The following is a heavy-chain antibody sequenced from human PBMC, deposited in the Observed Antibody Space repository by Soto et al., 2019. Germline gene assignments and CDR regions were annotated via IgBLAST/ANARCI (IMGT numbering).Heavy chain of an antibody. Sequence: QVQLVQSGAEVKKPGASVKVSCKASGYTFISYDINWVRQATGQGLEWMGWMNPNSGNTGYAPKFQGRVTITRDSAISTAYMEVSSLKSEDKAVYYCAGGKWGISGTINRFDYWGQGTLVTVSS. CDR3: AGGKWGISGTINRFDY. CDR1: GYTFISYD. D-gene: IGHD1-20*01. CDR2: MNPNSGNT. J-gene: IGHJ4*02. V-gene: IGHV1-8*01.